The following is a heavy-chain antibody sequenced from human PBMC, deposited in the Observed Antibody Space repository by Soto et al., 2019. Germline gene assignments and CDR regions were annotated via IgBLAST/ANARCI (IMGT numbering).Heavy chain of an antibody. CDR3: ARDTTRMNWLDP. CDR2: INVGNGNT. J-gene: IGHJ5*02. Sequence: ASVEVSCKASGYTFTSYTMHWVRQAPGQRLEWMGWINVGNGNTKYSQKFQGRVTITRDISASTANMELSSLKSEDTAVYYCARDTTRMNWLDPWGQGTLVTVSS. V-gene: IGHV1-3*01. CDR1: GYTFTSYT. D-gene: IGHD1-26*01.